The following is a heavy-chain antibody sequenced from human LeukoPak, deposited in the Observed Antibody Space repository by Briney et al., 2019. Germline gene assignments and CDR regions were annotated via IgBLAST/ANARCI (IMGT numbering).Heavy chain of an antibody. CDR2: FRCKAYGGTT. CDR1: GFTFEDYA. CDR3: TRRTYYYDSSGYYYSNYFDY. V-gene: IGHV3-49*03. J-gene: IGHJ4*02. D-gene: IGHD3-22*01. Sequence: GGSLRLSCTASGFTFEDYAMSWFRQAPGKGLEGVGFFRCKAYGGTTEYAASVKGRFTISRDDSKSIAYLQMNSLKTEDTAVYYCTRRTYYYDSSGYYYSNYFDYWGQGTLVTVSS.